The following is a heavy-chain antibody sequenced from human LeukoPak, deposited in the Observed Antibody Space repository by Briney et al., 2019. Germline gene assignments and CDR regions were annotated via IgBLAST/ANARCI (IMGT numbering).Heavy chain of an antibody. D-gene: IGHD3-10*01. CDR2: INPNSGAT. J-gene: IGHJ4*02. V-gene: IGHV1-2*02. CDR3: AREPPRGRGSYYFDY. Sequence: ASVKVSFKPSGYTFTGYYMHWVRQAPGQGLEWMGWINPNSGATNYAQKFQGRVTVTRDTSINTAYMELSRLRSDDTAVYYCAREPPRGRGSYYFDYWGQGTLVTVSS. CDR1: GYTFTGYY.